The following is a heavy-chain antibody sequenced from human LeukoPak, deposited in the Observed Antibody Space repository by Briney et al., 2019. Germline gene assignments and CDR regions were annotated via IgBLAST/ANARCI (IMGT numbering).Heavy chain of an antibody. D-gene: IGHD3-3*01. J-gene: IGHJ4*02. V-gene: IGHV3-23*01. Sequence: GGSLRLSCAASGSTFSSYAMSWVRQAPGKGLEWVSAISGSGGSTYYADSVKGRFTISRDNSKNTLYLQMNSLRAKDTAVYYCAKDGHDFWSGYYEYYFDYWGQGTLVTVSS. CDR3: AKDGHDFWSGYYEYYFDY. CDR2: ISGSGGST. CDR1: GSTFSSYA.